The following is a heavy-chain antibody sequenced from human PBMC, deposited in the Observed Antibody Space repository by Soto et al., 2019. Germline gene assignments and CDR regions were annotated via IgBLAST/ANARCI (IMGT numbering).Heavy chain of an antibody. CDR3: ARDGAVAGNYYYSGMDV. V-gene: IGHV3-33*01. CDR1: GFTFSSYG. CDR2: IWYDGSNK. J-gene: IGHJ6*02. D-gene: IGHD6-19*01. Sequence: QVQLVESGGGVVQPGRSLRLSCAASGFTFSSYGMHWVRQAPGKGLEWVAVIWYDGSNKYYADSVKGRFTISRDNSKNTLDLQMNSLRAEDTAVYYCARDGAVAGNYYYSGMDVWGQGTTVTVSS.